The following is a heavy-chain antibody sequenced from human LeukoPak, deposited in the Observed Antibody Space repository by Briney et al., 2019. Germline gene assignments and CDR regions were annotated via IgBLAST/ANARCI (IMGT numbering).Heavy chain of an antibody. D-gene: IGHD6-13*01. J-gene: IGHJ4*02. V-gene: IGHV3-23*01. CDR2: TNGGGSRT. CDR3: AKALVGAAAARCYFDY. Sequence: GGSLILSCAASGFIFSSYAMSWVRQAPGKGLEWVSATNGGGSRTYYADSVKGRFTISRDNSKNTLYLQMNSLRAEDTAVYYCAKALVGAAAARCYFDYWGQGTLVTVSS. CDR1: GFIFSSYA.